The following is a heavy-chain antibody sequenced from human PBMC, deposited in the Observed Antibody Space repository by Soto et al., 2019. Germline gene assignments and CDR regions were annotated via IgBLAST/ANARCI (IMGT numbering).Heavy chain of an antibody. V-gene: IGHV2-70*11. D-gene: IGHD3-9*01. J-gene: IGHJ4*02. CDR1: GGSISSYY. Sequence: TLSLTCTVSGGSISSYYWSWIRQPPGKALEWLARIDWDDDYYFNTSLKTRLTISKDTSKNQVVLTMTDMDPVDTATYYCARVLRYFDRDYYLDYWGRGTLVTVSS. CDR3: ARVLRYFDRDYYLDY. CDR2: IDWDDDY.